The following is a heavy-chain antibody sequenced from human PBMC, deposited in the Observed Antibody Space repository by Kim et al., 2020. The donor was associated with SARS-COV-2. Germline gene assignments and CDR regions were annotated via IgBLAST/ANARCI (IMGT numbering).Heavy chain of an antibody. J-gene: IGHJ6*02. V-gene: IGHV1-69*13. Sequence: SVKVSCKASGGTFSSYAISWVRQAPGQGLEWMGGIIPIFGTANYAQKFQGRVTITADESTSTAYMELSSLRSEGTAVYYCAKGLWGFLEWLLVMDVWGQGTTVTVSS. CDR1: GGTFSSYA. CDR2: IIPIFGTA. CDR3: AKGLWGFLEWLLVMDV. D-gene: IGHD3-3*01.